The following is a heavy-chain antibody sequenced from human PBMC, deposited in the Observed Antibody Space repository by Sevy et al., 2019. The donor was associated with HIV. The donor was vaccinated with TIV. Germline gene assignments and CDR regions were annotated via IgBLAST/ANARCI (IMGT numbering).Heavy chain of an antibody. D-gene: IGHD5-18*01. Sequence: ASVKVSCKASGYTFTGQYIHWVRQAPGQGLEWMGWINPNSGGTNYRQDFQGRVTLTRDTSITTAYMELSGLKSDDTAIYYCARDLRLRGXSYGXFDYWGQGTLVTVSS. J-gene: IGHJ4*02. CDR1: GYTFTGQY. CDR2: INPNSGGT. CDR3: ARDLRLRGXSYGXFDY. V-gene: IGHV1-2*02.